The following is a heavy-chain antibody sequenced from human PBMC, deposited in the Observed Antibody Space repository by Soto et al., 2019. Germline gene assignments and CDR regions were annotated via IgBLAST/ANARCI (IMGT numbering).Heavy chain of an antibody. J-gene: IGHJ2*01. CDR2: ISYDGSNK. V-gene: IGHV3-30-3*01. Sequence: QVQLVESGGGVVQPGRSLRLSCAASGFTFSSYAMHWVRQAPGKGLEWVAVISYDGSNKYYADSVKGRFTISRDNSKNTLYLQMNSLRAEDPAMYYCARDSLAYYDSSGFNSYFDLWGRGTLVTVSS. CDR1: GFTFSSYA. CDR3: ARDSLAYYDSSGFNSYFDL. D-gene: IGHD3-22*01.